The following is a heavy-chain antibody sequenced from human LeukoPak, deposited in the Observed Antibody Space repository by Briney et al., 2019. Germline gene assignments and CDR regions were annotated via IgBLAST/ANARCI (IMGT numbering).Heavy chain of an antibody. CDR3: ARLQSYGSGRFYYMDV. Sequence: PSETLSLTCTVSGASISSSYWSWIRQPPGEGLEWIGYIYTSGNTNYNPSLQSRVTMSVDTSKNQFSLNLTSVTAADTAVYYCARLQSYGSGRFYYMDVWANGATVTVSS. CDR2: IYTSGNT. V-gene: IGHV4-4*09. CDR1: GASISSSY. J-gene: IGHJ6*03. D-gene: IGHD3-10*01.